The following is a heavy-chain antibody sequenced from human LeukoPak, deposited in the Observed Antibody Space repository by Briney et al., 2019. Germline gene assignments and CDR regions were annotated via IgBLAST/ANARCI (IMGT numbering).Heavy chain of an antibody. CDR1: GFTFGTYW. D-gene: IGHD3-10*01. J-gene: IGHJ4*02. V-gene: IGHV3-7*01. CDR3: ARAGSLWFGESKLDY. Sequence: GGSLRLSCAASGFTFGTYWMNWVRRAPGKGLEWVANINQDGSEKYYVDSVKGRFTISRDNAKNSLYPQMNSLRAEDTAVFYCARAGSLWFGESKLDYWGQGTLVTVSS. CDR2: INQDGSEK.